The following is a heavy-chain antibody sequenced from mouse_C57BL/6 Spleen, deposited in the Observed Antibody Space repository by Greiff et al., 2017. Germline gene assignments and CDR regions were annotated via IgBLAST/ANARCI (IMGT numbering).Heavy chain of an antibody. CDR3: ARDDYDWFAY. CDR1: GYTFTSYW. J-gene: IGHJ3*01. D-gene: IGHD2-4*01. Sequence: QVQLKQPGAELVKPGASVKLSCKASGYTFTSYWMHWVQQRPGQGLEWIGMLQPNSGSTNYNEMFKSKATLTVDKSSSTAYMQLSSLTSEDSAVYYCARDDYDWFAYWGQGTLVTVSA. V-gene: IGHV1-64*01. CDR2: LQPNSGST.